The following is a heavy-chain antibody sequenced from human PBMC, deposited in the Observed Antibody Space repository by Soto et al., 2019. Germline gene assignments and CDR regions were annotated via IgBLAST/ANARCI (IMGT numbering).Heavy chain of an antibody. J-gene: IGHJ4*02. D-gene: IGHD2-15*01. CDR1: GFTFTNYA. Sequence: GGSLRLSCVASGFTFTNYAMSWVRRAPGKGLEWVSAISGNGGNSYYADSAKGRFTISRDSSKNTLYLQMNSLRAEDTAVYYCAKQSDGSCYSSSNFWGQGTLVTVSS. V-gene: IGHV3-23*01. CDR3: AKQSDGSCYSSSNF. CDR2: ISGNGGNS.